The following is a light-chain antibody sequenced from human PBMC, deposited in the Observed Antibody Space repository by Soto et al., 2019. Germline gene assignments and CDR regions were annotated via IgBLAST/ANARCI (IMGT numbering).Light chain of an antibody. Sequence: QSVLTQTPSVSAAPGQRVTISCSGSRSNVGENYVSWYQQFPGTAPQLVIYDDVKRSPGIPDRFSASKSGTSATLAITGLQTGDEADYYCISFTPSTTTHWVFGGGTKLTVL. CDR3: ISFTPSTTTHWV. V-gene: IGLV1-51*01. CDR2: DDV. J-gene: IGLJ3*02. CDR1: RSNVGENY.